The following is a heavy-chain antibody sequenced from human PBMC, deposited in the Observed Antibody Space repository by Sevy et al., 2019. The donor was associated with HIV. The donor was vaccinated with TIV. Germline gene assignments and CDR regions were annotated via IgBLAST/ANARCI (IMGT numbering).Heavy chain of an antibody. CDR1: GFIFSRYG. J-gene: IGHJ4*02. Sequence: GGSLRLSCAASGFIFSRYGMHWVRQAPGKGLEWVAAIFNDGINKYFAGSVKGRFTISRDNSKNTLYLEMNSLRAEDTAVYYCARESGSDWYLDYWGQGTLVTVSS. CDR3: ARESGSDWYLDY. CDR2: IFNDGINK. D-gene: IGHD2-21*02. V-gene: IGHV3-33*01.